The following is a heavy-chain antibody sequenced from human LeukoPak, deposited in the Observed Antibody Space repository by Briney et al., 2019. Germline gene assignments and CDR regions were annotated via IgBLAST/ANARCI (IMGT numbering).Heavy chain of an antibody. V-gene: IGHV4-34*01. CDR1: GGSFSGYY. J-gene: IGHJ5*02. Sequence: SETLSLTCAVYGGSFSGYYWSWIRQPPGKGLEWIGEINHSGSTNYNPSLKSRVTISVDTSKNQFSLKLSSVTAADTAVYYCARDRAQTTTWFDPWGQGTLVTVSS. CDR3: ARDRAQTTTWFDP. CDR2: INHSGST. D-gene: IGHD1-1*01.